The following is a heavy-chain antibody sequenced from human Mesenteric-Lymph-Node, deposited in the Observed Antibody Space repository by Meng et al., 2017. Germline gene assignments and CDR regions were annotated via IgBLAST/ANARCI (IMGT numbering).Heavy chain of an antibody. CDR2: ISYDGSNK. D-gene: IGHD6-19*01. V-gene: IGHV3-30*04. CDR3: ARERYSSGWYPEEEGLRFDY. CDR1: GFTFSSYA. J-gene: IGHJ4*02. Sequence: GGSLRLSCAASGFTFSSYAMSWVRQAPGKGLEWVAVISYDGSNKYYADSVKGRFTISRDNSKNTLYLQMNSLRAEDTAVYYCARERYSSGWYPEEEGLRFDYWGQGTLVTVSS.